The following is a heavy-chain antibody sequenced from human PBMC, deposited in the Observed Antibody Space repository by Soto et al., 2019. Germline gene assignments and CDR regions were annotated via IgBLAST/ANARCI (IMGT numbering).Heavy chain of an antibody. V-gene: IGHV4-59*01. D-gene: IGHD1-1*01. CDR2: IYYTGNT. CDR3: ARARTSSAVHFDY. CDR1: GGSISSYY. J-gene: IGHJ4*02. Sequence: SETLSLTCTVSGGSISSYYWSWIRQPPGKGLEWIGYIYYTGNTNYNPSLKSRVTISVDTSKNQFSLKLTSLTAADTAVYYCARARTSSAVHFDYWGQGTLVTVYS.